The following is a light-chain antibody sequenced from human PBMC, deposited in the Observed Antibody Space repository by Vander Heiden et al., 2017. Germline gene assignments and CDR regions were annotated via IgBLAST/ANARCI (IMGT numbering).Light chain of an antibody. V-gene: IGKV1-5*03. CDR2: KAS. CDR1: QSVGSW. Sequence: DIQMTQSTSTLSASVGDRVTITCRASQSVGSWLAWYQQKPGKAPKLLIYKASGLQGGVPSRFSGSGSGTDFTLTISSLQPDDCATYYCQQYNSYRTFGQGTKVEVK. CDR3: QQYNSYRT. J-gene: IGKJ1*01.